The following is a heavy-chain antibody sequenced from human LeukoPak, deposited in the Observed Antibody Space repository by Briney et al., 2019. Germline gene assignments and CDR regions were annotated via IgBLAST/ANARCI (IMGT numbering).Heavy chain of an antibody. D-gene: IGHD3-10*01. CDR3: ARGRGRSHYYMDV. V-gene: IGHV4-34*01. Sequence: SETLSLTCAVYGGSFSGYYWSWIRQPPGKGLEWIGEINHSGSTNYNPSLKSRVTISVDTSKNQFSLKLSSVTAADTAVYYCARGRGRSHYYMDVWGKGTTVTVSS. CDR2: INHSGST. CDR1: GGSFSGYY. J-gene: IGHJ6*03.